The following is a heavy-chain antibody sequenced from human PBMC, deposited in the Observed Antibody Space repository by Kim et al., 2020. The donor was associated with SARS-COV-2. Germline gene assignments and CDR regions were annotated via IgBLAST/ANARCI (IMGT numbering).Heavy chain of an antibody. CDR2: INHSGST. Sequence: SETLSLTCAVYGGSFSGYYWSWIRQPPGKGLEWIGEINHSGSTNYNPSLKSRVTISVDTSKNQFSLKLSSVTAADTAVYYCARGITMIVVVKPYYFDYWGQRTLVTVAS. D-gene: IGHD3-22*01. V-gene: IGHV4-34*01. J-gene: IGHJ4*02. CDR1: GGSFSGYY. CDR3: ARGITMIVVVKPYYFDY.